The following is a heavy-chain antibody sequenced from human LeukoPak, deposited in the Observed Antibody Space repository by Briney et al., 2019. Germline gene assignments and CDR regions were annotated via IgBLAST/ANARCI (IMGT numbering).Heavy chain of an antibody. CDR2: IYSAGST. D-gene: IGHD6-13*01. V-gene: IGHV4-59*01. CDR1: GGSINSYY. J-gene: IGHJ4*02. Sequence: SEPLSLTCTVSGGSINSYYWNWIRQSPGQGLEWIGFIYSAGSTNYNPSLKSRVAISVDTSQNQFSLKLKSVTAADTAVYYCARGGSTTWRIGYYFDYWGQRALVTVSS. CDR3: ARGGSTTWRIGYYFDY.